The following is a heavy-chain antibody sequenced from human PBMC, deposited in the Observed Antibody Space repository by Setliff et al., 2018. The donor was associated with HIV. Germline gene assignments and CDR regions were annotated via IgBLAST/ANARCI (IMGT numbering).Heavy chain of an antibody. CDR1: GYTFTAYG. J-gene: IGHJ6*02. V-gene: IGHV1-18*04. Sequence: GASVKVSCKASGYTFTAYGITWVRQAPGQGLEWMGWMSAYSGDTKYAQKIQGRVNMTRDTSTDTAYVELRSLRFDDTAVYYCARDRGDLSLAYYLYYGMDVWGQGTTVTVSS. CDR2: MSAYSGDT. D-gene: IGHD3-10*01. CDR3: ARDRGDLSLAYYLYYGMDV.